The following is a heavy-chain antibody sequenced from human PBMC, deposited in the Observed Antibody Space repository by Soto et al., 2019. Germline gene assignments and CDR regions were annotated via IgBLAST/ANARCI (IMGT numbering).Heavy chain of an antibody. CDR1: GYTFTSYD. V-gene: IGHV1-8*01. CDR3: AGENSYGMDV. J-gene: IGHJ6*02. Sequence: QVQLVQSGAEVKKPGASVKVSCKASGYTFTSYDINWVRQATGQGLEWMGWMNPNSGNTGYAQKFQGGFTMTWNTSIITAYMELSSLRSGDTAGYYCAGENSYGMDVWGQGTTVTVSS. CDR2: MNPNSGNT.